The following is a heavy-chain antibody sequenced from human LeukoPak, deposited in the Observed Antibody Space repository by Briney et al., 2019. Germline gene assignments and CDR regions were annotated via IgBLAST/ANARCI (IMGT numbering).Heavy chain of an antibody. CDR2: ISGRGANT. CDR1: GLTFSNYA. Sequence: GESLRLFCEASGLTFSNYAMSWVRQAPGKGLELVSAISGRGANTYYPDSVKGRFTISRDNSKNTLYLQMNSLRAEDTAVYYCARVHTDGGCDPCGEGNLGTVSS. V-gene: IGHV3-23*01. D-gene: IGHD2-21*01. CDR3: ARVHTDGGCDP. J-gene: IGHJ5*02.